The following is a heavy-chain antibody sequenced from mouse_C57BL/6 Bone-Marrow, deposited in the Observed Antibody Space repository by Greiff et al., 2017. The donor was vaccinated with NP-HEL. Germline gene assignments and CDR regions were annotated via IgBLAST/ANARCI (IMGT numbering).Heavy chain of an antibody. Sequence: EVKLMESGPELVKPGASVKISCKASGYSFTDYNMNWVKQSNGKSLEWIGVINPNYGTTSYNQKFKGKATLTVDQSSSTAYMQLNSLTSEDSAVYYCAIYYYGSSCWDAMDYWGQGTSVTVSS. CDR3: AIYYYGSSCWDAMDY. D-gene: IGHD1-1*01. J-gene: IGHJ4*01. CDR1: GYSFTDYN. V-gene: IGHV1-39*01. CDR2: INPNYGTT.